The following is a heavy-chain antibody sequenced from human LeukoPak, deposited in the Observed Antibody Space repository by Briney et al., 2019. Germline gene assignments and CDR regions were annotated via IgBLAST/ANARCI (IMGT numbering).Heavy chain of an antibody. CDR3: ARDRQQLVYDAFDI. CDR2: IYYSGST. V-gene: IGHV4-31*03. D-gene: IGHD6-13*01. J-gene: IGHJ3*02. Sequence: SQTLSLTCTVSGGSISSGGYYWSWIRQHPGKGLEWIGYIYYSGSTYYNPSLESRVTISVDTSKNQFSLKLSSVTAADTAVYYCARDRQQLVYDAFDIWGQGTMVTVSS. CDR1: GGSISSGGYY.